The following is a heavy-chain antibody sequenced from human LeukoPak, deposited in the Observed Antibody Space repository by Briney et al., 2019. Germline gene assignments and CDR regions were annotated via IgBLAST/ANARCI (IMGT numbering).Heavy chain of an antibody. CDR1: GESFSGYN. J-gene: IGHJ4*02. D-gene: IGHD6-13*01. CDR3: ARDSIGISAVGTN. CDR2: INHSGST. Sequence: SETLSLTCAVYGESFSGYNWNWIRQPPGKGLEWIGEINHSGSTNYNPSLKSRATMSLDTSKNKISLKLSSVTAADTAIYYCARDSIGISAVGTNWGQGTLVIVSS. V-gene: IGHV4-34*01.